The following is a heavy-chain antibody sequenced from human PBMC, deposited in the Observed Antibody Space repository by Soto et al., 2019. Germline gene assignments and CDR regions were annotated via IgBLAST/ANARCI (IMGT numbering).Heavy chain of an antibody. CDR2: IYHSGST. CDR3: ASAGGLGAVAADY. J-gene: IGHJ4*02. V-gene: IGHV4-30-2*01. CDR1: GGSISSGGYS. Sequence: QLQLQESGSGLVKPSQTLSLTCTVSGGSISSGGYSWSWIRQPPGKGLEWIGYIYHSGSTYYNPSLKSRVTLSVDSSKNRFSLRLSSVTAADTAVYYCASAGGLGAVAADYWGQGTLVTVSS. D-gene: IGHD6-19*01.